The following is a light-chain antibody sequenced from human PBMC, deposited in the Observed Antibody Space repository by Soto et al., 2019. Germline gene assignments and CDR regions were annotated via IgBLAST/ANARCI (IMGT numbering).Light chain of an antibody. V-gene: IGLV2-8*01. Sequence: QSALTQPPSASGSPGQSVTISCTGTSSDVGGYNYVSWYQQHPGKAPKLMIYEVSKRPSGVPDRFSGSKSGNTASLTVSWLQAEDEADYYCSSYARSNNFVVFGGGTKLTVL. CDR1: SSDVGGYNY. CDR2: EVS. J-gene: IGLJ2*01. CDR3: SSYARSNNFVV.